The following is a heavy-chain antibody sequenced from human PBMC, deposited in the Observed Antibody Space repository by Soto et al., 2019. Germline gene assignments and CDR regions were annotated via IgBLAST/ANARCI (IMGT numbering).Heavy chain of an antibody. J-gene: IGHJ6*04. CDR3: ARRIAAAGTYYYGMEV. Sequence: QVQLQESGPGLVKPSETLSLTCTVSGGSISSSSYYWGWIRQPPGKGLEWIGTLYYGGSTFYNPSLKSRVTISVDTSKNQFSLKLRSVTAADTAVYYCARRIAAAGTYYYGMEVWGKGATVAVSS. CDR2: LYYGGST. V-gene: IGHV4-39*01. CDR1: GGSISSSSYY. D-gene: IGHD6-13*01.